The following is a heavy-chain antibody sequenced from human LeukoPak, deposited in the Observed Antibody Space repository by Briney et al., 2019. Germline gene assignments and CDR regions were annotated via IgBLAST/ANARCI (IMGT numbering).Heavy chain of an antibody. CDR2: IYYSGST. Sequence: SETLSLLCSVSGGPISSYYWIWIRQPPGEGLEWVGYIYYSGSTNYNPTLKSRVTMSVDTSKNQFSLKLSSVTAADTAVYYCARDVWMTTVSSHAFDIWGQGTMVTVSS. J-gene: IGHJ3*02. D-gene: IGHD4-17*01. CDR3: ARDVWMTTVSSHAFDI. V-gene: IGHV4-59*12. CDR1: GGPISSYY.